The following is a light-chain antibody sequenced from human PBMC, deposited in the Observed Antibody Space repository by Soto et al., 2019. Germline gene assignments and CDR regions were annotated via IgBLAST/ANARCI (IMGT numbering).Light chain of an antibody. J-gene: IGKJ2*01. CDR3: QQYHTVPYT. CDR1: QSISSY. V-gene: IGKV1-39*01. Sequence: DLQMTQSPSSLPASVGDRVTITCRASQSISSYVNWYQQKPGKAPKLLIYAASSLQSGVPSRFSGSGSGTDFTLTISSLQPEDFATYYCQQYHTVPYTFGQGTKLEIK. CDR2: AAS.